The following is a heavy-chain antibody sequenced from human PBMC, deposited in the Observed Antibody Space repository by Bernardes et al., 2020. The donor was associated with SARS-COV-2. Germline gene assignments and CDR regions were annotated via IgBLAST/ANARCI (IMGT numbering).Heavy chain of an antibody. D-gene: IGHD3-9*01. CDR3: ARAAFDILTGYPYGMDV. J-gene: IGHJ6*02. CDR1: GYTFSTYV. CDR2: ISVYNGNT. Sequence: ASVKVSCKASGYTFSTYVINWVRQAPGQGLEWMGWISVYNGNTNYAQKLQGRVTMTTDTSTSTAYMELRSLRSDDTAVYYCARAAFDILTGYPYGMDVWGRGTTVTVSS. V-gene: IGHV1-18*04.